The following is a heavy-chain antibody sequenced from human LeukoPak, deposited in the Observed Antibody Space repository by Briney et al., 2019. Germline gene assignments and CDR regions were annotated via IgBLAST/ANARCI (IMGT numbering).Heavy chain of an antibody. Sequence: GGSLRLSCVASGFTFSSYAMSWVRQAPGKGLEWVSSISASGGNTYYADSVQGRFTISRDNSKNTLYLQMNSLRAEDTVVFYCAKGDRSGSYSYFDYWGQASLVTVSS. V-gene: IGHV3-23*01. CDR2: ISASGGNT. CDR1: GFTFSSYA. D-gene: IGHD3-10*01. J-gene: IGHJ4*02. CDR3: AKGDRSGSYSYFDY.